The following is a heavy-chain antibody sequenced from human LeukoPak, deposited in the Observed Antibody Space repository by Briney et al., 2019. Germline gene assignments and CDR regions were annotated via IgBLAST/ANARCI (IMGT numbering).Heavy chain of an antibody. V-gene: IGHV4-39*07. J-gene: IGHJ3*02. CDR1: GGSISSSSYY. Sequence: SETLSLTCSVSGGSISSSSYYWGWIRQPPGKGLEWIGSIYYSGNTYNNPSLKSRVTISVDTSKNQLSLKLSSVTAADTAVYYCARARYVNSFYAFDIWGQGTLVTVSS. CDR2: IYYSGNT. CDR3: ARARYVNSFYAFDI. D-gene: IGHD3-9*01.